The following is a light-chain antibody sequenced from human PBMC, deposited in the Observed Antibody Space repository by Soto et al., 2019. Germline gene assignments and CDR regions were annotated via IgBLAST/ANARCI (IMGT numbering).Light chain of an antibody. CDR1: SSDVGGYNY. Sequence: QSALTQPASMSGSPGQSITISCTGTSSDVGGYNYVSWYQQHPGKAPKFMIYEVSNRPSGVSDRFSGSKSDNTASLTISGLQAEDEAEYYCSSYTSNSSYVFGSGTKLTVL. V-gene: IGLV2-14*01. J-gene: IGLJ1*01. CDR2: EVS. CDR3: SSYTSNSSYV.